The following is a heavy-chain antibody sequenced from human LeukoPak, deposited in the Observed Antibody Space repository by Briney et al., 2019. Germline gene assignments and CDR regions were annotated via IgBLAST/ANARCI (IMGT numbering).Heavy chain of an antibody. CDR3: AKEIHGSLWFGELPFDY. D-gene: IGHD3-10*01. CDR2: ISGSGGST. Sequence: GGPLRLSCAASGFTFDDYTMHWVRHAPGKGLEWVSAISGSGGSTYYADSVKGRFTISRDNSKNTLYLQMNSLRAEDTAVYYCAKEIHGSLWFGELPFDYWGQGTLVTVSS. CDR1: GFTFDDYT. V-gene: IGHV3-23*01. J-gene: IGHJ4*02.